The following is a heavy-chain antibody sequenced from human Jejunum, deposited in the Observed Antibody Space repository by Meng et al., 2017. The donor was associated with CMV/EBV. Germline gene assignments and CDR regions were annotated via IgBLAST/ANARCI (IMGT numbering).Heavy chain of an antibody. Sequence: TFSSYWMHWVRQAPGKGLEWMAYISSNSNSLLYADSVRGRFSISRDNAKNSLSLDMNSLTAEDTAVYYCARLSAAGNYFYYYGLDGWGPGTRVTVSS. CDR2: ISSNSNSL. J-gene: IGHJ6*02. CDR1: TFSSYW. V-gene: IGHV3-48*04. CDR3: ARLSAAGNYFYYYGLDG. D-gene: IGHD6-13*01.